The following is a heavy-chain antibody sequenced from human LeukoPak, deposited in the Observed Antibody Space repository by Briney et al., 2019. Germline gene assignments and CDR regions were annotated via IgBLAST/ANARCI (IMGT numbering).Heavy chain of an antibody. V-gene: IGHV3-23*01. J-gene: IGHJ4*02. CDR2: ISGDGDHS. CDR3: AQSGAPLPLYFDN. D-gene: IGHD3-10*01. Sequence: PGGTLRLSCSVSGFTFNNYAMAWVRQAPGKGLEWVALISGDGDHSYYAESVQGRFTISRDNSKKTLSLQMNNLRAEDTAVYYCAQSGAPLPLYFDNWGQGSLVTVSS. CDR1: GFTFNNYA.